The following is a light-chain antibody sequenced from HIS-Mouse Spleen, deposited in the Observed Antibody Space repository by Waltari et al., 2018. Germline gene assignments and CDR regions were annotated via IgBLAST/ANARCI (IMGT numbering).Light chain of an antibody. CDR2: GNS. Sequence: QSVLTQPPSVSGAPGQRVTSSCTGRSPNIGAGYDVPWYPQLPGPAPKLLIHGNSDRPSGVPDRFSGSKSGTSASLAITGLQAEDEADYYCQSYDSSLSGVVFGGGTKLTVL. CDR3: QSYDSSLSGVV. CDR1: SPNIGAGYD. J-gene: IGLJ2*01. V-gene: IGLV1-40*01.